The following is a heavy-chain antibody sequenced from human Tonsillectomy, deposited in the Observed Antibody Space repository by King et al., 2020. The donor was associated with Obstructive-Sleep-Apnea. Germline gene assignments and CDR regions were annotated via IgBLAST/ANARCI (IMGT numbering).Heavy chain of an antibody. CDR1: GFTLTTSGVG. D-gene: IGHD3-22*01. J-gene: IGHJ4*02. CDR3: AHRRDRSGYHN. V-gene: IGHV2-5*02. Sequence: ITLKESGPTLEKPSQTLTLTCTFSGFTLTTSGVGVGWIRQPPGKALEWLALIYWDDDKRYSPSLKSRLTITKDTSKNQVVLTMTNVDPVDTATYYCAHRRDRSGYHNWGQGTLVTVSS. CDR2: IYWDDDK.